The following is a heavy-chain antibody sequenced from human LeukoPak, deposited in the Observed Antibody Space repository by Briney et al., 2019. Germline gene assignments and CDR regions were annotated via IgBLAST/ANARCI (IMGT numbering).Heavy chain of an antibody. V-gene: IGHV1-8*01. D-gene: IGHD3-10*01. Sequence: VSVTVSFKASGYTFTGYDINWVRQATGQGLEWMGWMNPNSGNTGYAQKFQGRVTMTRNTSISTAYMELSSLRSEDTAVYYCARVTMVRGYSLGYWGQGTLVTVSS. CDR3: ARVTMVRGYSLGY. J-gene: IGHJ4*02. CDR1: GYTFTGYD. CDR2: MNPNSGNT.